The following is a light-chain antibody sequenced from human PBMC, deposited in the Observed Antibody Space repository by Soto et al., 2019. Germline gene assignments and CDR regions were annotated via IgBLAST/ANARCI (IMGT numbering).Light chain of an antibody. CDR2: AAS. V-gene: IGKV3-20*01. Sequence: EIVLTQSPGTLSLSPGERATLSCRASQSIDSKDLAWYQQRPGQAPRILIFAASSRATGVPDRFSGSGSGTDFTLTISRLEPGDFAVYYCQQYGYSSWTFDQGTKVEIK. CDR1: QSIDSKD. J-gene: IGKJ1*01. CDR3: QQYGYSSWT.